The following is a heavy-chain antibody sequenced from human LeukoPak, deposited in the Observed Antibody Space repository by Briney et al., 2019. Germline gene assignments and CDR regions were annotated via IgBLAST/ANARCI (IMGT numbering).Heavy chain of an antibody. J-gene: IGHJ4*02. D-gene: IGHD5-12*01. V-gene: IGHV4-4*07. CDR1: GGSISSYY. CDR2: IYTSGST. Sequence: PETLSLTCTVSGGSISSYYWSWIRQPAGKGLEWIGRIYTSGSTNYNPSLKSRVTMSVDTSKNQFSLKLSPVTAADTAVYYCAREGGYAPYFDYWGQGTLVTVSS. CDR3: AREGGYAPYFDY.